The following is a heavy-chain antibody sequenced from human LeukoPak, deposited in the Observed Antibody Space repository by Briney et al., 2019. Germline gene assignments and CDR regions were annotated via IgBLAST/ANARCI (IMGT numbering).Heavy chain of an antibody. CDR3: ATPQGHSSGWSESDAFDI. CDR1: GYIFTSYW. V-gene: IGHV5-51*01. Sequence: GESLKISCKGSGYIFTSYWIGWVRQMPGKGLEWMGIIYPGDSDTRYSPSFQGQVTISADKSISTAYLQWSSLKASDTAMYYCATPQGHSSGWSESDAFDIWGQGTMVTVSS. CDR2: IYPGDSDT. D-gene: IGHD6-19*01. J-gene: IGHJ3*02.